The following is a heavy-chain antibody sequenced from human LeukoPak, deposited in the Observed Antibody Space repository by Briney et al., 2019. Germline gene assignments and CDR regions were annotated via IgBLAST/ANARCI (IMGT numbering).Heavy chain of an antibody. Sequence: GGSLRLSCAASGITFSNAWMTWVRQAPGKGLEWVGRIYRSSNGETTDYGAPVKGRFTMSRDDSKNAPHLQMSSLKTEDTAVYYCTTYSSGSCPFWGQGTLVTVSS. CDR2: IYRSSNGETT. J-gene: IGHJ4*02. CDR1: GITFSNAW. V-gene: IGHV3-15*01. D-gene: IGHD6-19*01. CDR3: TTYSSGSCPF.